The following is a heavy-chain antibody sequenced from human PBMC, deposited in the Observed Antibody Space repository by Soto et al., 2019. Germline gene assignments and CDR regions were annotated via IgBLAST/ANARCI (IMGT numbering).Heavy chain of an antibody. V-gene: IGHV3-30*18. CDR1: GFTFSRYG. D-gene: IGHD3-22*01. CDR2: ISYDGSNK. CDR3: AKEGYYYDSSGYFGYFDY. J-gene: IGHJ4*02. Sequence: GGSLRLSCAASGFTFSRYGMHWVRQAPGKGLEWVAVISYDGSNKYYADSVKSRFTISRDNSKNTLYLQMNSLRAEDTAVYYCAKEGYYYDSSGYFGYFDYWGQGTLVTVSS.